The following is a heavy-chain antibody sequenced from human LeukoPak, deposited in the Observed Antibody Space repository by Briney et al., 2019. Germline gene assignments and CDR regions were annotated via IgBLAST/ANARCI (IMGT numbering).Heavy chain of an antibody. CDR1: GYTFTGYC. CDR3: ARDKSLRSLYSYPDY. CDR2: INPNSGGT. J-gene: IGHJ4*02. Sequence: GASVKVSCKASGYTFTGYCMHWVRQAPGQGLEWMGWINPNSGGTNYAQKFQGRVTMTKDTSISTAYMELSRLRSDDTAVYYCARDKSLRSLYSYPDYWGQGTLVTVSS. D-gene: IGHD5-18*01. V-gene: IGHV1-2*02.